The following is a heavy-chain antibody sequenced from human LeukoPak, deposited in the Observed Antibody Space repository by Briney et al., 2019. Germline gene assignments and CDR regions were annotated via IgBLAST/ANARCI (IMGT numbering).Heavy chain of an antibody. Sequence: GGSLRLSCAASGFTFSTYEMTWVRQAPGKGLAWVSYISASGRTINYADSVKRRFTVSRDSAKNSLYLQMKSLRPDDTAVYFCARARRSGPDAFDMWSRGTMVTVSS. V-gene: IGHV3-48*03. CDR1: GFTFSTYE. J-gene: IGHJ3*02. CDR2: ISASGRTI. CDR3: ARARRSGPDAFDM. D-gene: IGHD2-15*01.